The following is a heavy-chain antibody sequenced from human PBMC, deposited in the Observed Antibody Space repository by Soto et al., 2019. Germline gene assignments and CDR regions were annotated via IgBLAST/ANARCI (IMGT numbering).Heavy chain of an antibody. Sequence: SETLSLTCTVSGGSLSSYYWSWIRQPPGKGLEWIGYIYYSGSTNYNPSLKSRVTISVDTSKNQFSLKLSSVTAADTAVYYCARARMKQLVVGYYYYGMDVWGQGTTVTVSS. D-gene: IGHD6-6*01. J-gene: IGHJ6*02. CDR1: GGSLSSYY. CDR3: ARARMKQLVVGYYYYGMDV. V-gene: IGHV4-59*01. CDR2: IYYSGST.